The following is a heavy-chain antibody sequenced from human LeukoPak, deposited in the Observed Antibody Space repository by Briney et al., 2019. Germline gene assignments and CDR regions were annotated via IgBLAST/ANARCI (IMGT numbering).Heavy chain of an antibody. J-gene: IGHJ5*02. CDR2: IYYSGST. V-gene: IGHV4-30-4*01. CDR3: ASRHDYGDYSWFDP. Sequence: SQTLSLTCTVSGGSISSGDYYWSWIRQPPGKGLEWIVYIYYSGSTYYNPSLKSRVTISVDTSKNQFSLKLSSVTAADTAVYYCASRHDYGDYSWFDPWGQGTLVTVSS. CDR1: GGSISSGDYY. D-gene: IGHD4-17*01.